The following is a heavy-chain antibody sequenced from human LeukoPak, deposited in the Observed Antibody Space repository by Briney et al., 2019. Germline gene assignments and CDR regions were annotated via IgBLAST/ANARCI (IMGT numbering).Heavy chain of an antibody. D-gene: IGHD3-22*01. J-gene: IGHJ4*02. V-gene: IGHV4-34*01. Sequence: PSETLSLTCAVYGGSFSGYYWSWIRQPPGKGLEWIGEINHSGSTNYNPSLKSRVTISVDTSKNQFSLKLSSVTAADTAVHYCARDHDSSGYYLPSFDYWGQGTLVTVSS. CDR1: GGSFSGYY. CDR3: ARDHDSSGYYLPSFDY. CDR2: INHSGST.